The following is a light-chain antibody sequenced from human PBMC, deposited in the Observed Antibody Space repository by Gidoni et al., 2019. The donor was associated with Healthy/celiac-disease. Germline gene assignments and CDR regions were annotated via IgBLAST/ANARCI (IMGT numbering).Light chain of an antibody. J-gene: IGKJ4*01. Sequence: EILLTQSPANLSLSPGERATLSCRASQSVSSYLAWYQQQPGQAPRLLIYDASNRATGIPARFSGSGSGTDFTLTISSLEPEDFAVYYCQQRSNWPPLTFXGXTKVEIK. CDR2: DAS. CDR1: QSVSSY. CDR3: QQRSNWPPLT. V-gene: IGKV3-11*01.